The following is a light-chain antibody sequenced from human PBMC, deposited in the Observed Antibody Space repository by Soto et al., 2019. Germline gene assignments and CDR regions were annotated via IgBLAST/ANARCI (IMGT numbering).Light chain of an antibody. J-gene: IGKJ5*01. V-gene: IGKV3-20*01. CDR1: QSFSSTY. Sequence: EIVLTQSPGTLSLSPGERATLSCRSSQSFSSTYLAWYQQIPGQAPRLLIYATSSRATGIPDRFSGSGSGTDFTLTISRLEPEDFAVYYCQQYGNAPVTFGQGTLLEF. CDR2: ATS. CDR3: QQYGNAPVT.